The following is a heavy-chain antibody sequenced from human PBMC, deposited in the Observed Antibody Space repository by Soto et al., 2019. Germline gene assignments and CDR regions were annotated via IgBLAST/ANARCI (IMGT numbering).Heavy chain of an antibody. Sequence: QVQLQESRPRLVKPSATLSLTCTVSGGSITSSYWSWIRRPPGKGLEWIAYIYDTGRSAYAPSTRYNPSLKSQVGMSVETSKSQLSLKLTSVTAADTAVYYCARGDDAFFYDGLDVWGQGVTVTGSS. V-gene: IGHV4-59*01. CDR2: IYDTGRSAYAPST. CDR3: ARGDDAFFYDGLDV. D-gene: IGHD1-1*01. J-gene: IGHJ6*01. CDR1: GGSITSSY.